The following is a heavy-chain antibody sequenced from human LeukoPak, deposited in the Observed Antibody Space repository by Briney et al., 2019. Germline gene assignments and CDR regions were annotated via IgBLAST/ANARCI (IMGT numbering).Heavy chain of an antibody. Sequence: LGRSLRLSCAASGFTFSSYSMTWVRQAPGQGLESVSSISSSSSYIYYAASVKGRFTISRDNAKNSLYVQMNSLRAEDTVVYYCARIIAAAGPYYFDYWGQGTLVTGSS. V-gene: IGHV3-21*01. CDR3: ARIIAAAGPYYFDY. J-gene: IGHJ4*02. D-gene: IGHD6-13*01. CDR1: GFTFSSYS. CDR2: ISSSSSYI.